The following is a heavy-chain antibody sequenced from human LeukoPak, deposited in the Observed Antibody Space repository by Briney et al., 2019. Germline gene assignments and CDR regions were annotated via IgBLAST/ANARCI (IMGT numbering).Heavy chain of an antibody. CDR1: GFSFRGYG. Sequence: GGSLRLSCAASGFSFRGYGMHWVRQAPGKGLVYVSAISADGGTTYYADSVKDRFIISRDNAKNTLYLQMGSLRNEDMAVYYCARGRGGPPFDYWGQGTLVIVSS. CDR2: ISADGGTT. CDR3: ARGRGGPPFDY. J-gene: IGHJ4*02. V-gene: IGHV3-64*02.